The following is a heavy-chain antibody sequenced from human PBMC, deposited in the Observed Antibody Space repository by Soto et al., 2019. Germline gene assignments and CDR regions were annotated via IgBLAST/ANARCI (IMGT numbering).Heavy chain of an antibody. CDR1: GGSISSYY. J-gene: IGHJ6*02. CDR2: IYYSGST. D-gene: IGHD5-12*01. Sequence: SETLSLTCTVSGGSISSYYWSWIRQPPGKGLEWTGYIYYSGSTNYNPSLKSRVTISVDTSKNQFSLKLSSVTAADTAVYYCARSMGTVEMATIPYYYYGMDVWGQGTTATVSS. CDR3: ARSMGTVEMATIPYYYYGMDV. V-gene: IGHV4-59*01.